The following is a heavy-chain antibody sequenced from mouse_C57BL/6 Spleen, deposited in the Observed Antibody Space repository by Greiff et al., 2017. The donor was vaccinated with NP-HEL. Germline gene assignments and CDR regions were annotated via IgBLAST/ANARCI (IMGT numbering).Heavy chain of an antibody. CDR3: TRDLDGYWAY. CDR1: GFTFSSYA. D-gene: IGHD2-3*01. V-gene: IGHV5-9-1*02. Sequence: EVKLMESGEGLVKPGGSLKLSCAASGFTFSSYAMSWVRQTPEKRLEWVAYISSGGDYIYYADTVKGRFTISRDNARNTLYLQMSSLKSEDTAMYYCTRDLDGYWAYWGQGTLVTVSA. CDR2: ISSGGDYI. J-gene: IGHJ3*01.